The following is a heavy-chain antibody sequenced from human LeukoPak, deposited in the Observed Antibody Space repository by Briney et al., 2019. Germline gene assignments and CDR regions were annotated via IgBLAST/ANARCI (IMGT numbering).Heavy chain of an antibody. Sequence: SVKVSCKASGGTFSSYAISWVRQAPGQGLEWMGRIIPILGTANCAQKFQGRVTITTDESTSTAYMELSSLRSEDTAVYYCARQRLPAAGTPRFDYWGQGTLVTVSS. CDR3: ARQRLPAAGTPRFDY. CDR1: GGTFSSYA. V-gene: IGHV1-69*11. D-gene: IGHD6-13*01. CDR2: IIPILGTA. J-gene: IGHJ4*02.